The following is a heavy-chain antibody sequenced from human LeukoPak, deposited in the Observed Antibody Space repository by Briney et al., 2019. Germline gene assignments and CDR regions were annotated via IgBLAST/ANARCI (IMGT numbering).Heavy chain of an antibody. V-gene: IGHV1-24*01. CDR2: FDPEDGEK. CDR3: ATDQRGAGLGFVYGSGSFNGLDV. J-gene: IGHJ6*02. D-gene: IGHD3-10*01. Sequence: ASVTVSCKVSGYTLTELSMHWVRQAPGRGLEWMGGFDPEDGEKIYAQKFQGRVTMTEDTSTDTGYMELSSLRSEDTAVYYCATDQRGAGLGFVYGSGSFNGLDVWGQGTTVTVSS. CDR1: GYTLTELS.